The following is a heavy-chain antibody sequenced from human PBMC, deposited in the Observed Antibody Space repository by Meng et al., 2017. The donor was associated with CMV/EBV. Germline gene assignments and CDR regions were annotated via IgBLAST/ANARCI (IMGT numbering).Heavy chain of an antibody. D-gene: IGHD5/OR15-5a*01. CDR3: ARLGIVSSAVGLAFDV. Sequence: KVSCKASGFTSISYRIGWVRQMPGKGREWMGIIYAGDADFGYNPSFQGQVTISADRSTNTAYLQWRSLKNSDTAIYYCARLGIVSSAVGLAFDVWGQGTMVTVSS. CDR2: IYAGDADF. V-gene: IGHV5-51*01. J-gene: IGHJ3*01. CDR1: GFTSISYR.